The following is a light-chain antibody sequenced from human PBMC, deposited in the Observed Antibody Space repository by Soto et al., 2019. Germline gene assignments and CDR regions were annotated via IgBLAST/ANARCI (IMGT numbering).Light chain of an antibody. CDR3: QQRSNWPDA. Sequence: IVLTHSPATLSLSPGERATLSCRASQSLINFVAWYQHKPGQPPRLLIYDASKRATGIPTRFSGSGSGTDFTLTISSLQPEDFAVYYCQQRSNWPDAFGQGTRLEIK. V-gene: IGKV3-11*01. CDR1: QSLINF. CDR2: DAS. J-gene: IGKJ5*01.